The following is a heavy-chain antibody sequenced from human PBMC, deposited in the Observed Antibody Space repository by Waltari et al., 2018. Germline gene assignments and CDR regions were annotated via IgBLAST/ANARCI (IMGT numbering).Heavy chain of an antibody. D-gene: IGHD3-16*02. CDR2: ISTSSTYI. CDR1: GFAFSTYT. CDR3: ARDSVPYSVGSYRFDY. Sequence: EVQLVESGGGLVKPGGSLRPSCPASGFAFSTYTLTWVRQAPGKGLEWVSSISTSSTYIYYADSVKGRFTVYRDNAKNSLFLQIKSPRADDTAVYYCARDSVPYSVGSYRFDYWGQGTLVTVSS. V-gene: IGHV3-21*02. J-gene: IGHJ4*02.